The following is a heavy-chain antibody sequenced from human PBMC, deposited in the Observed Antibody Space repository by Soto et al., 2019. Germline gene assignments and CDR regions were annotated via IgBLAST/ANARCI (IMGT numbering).Heavy chain of an antibody. D-gene: IGHD3-22*01. J-gene: IGHJ6*02. CDR3: ARDRPREGYYYDSSGYYYV. V-gene: IGHV3-48*02. CDR1: GFTFSSYS. CDR2: ISSSSSTI. Sequence: GGSLRLSCAASGFTFSSYSMNWVRQAPGKGLEWVSYISSSSSTIYYADSVKGRFTISRDNAKNSLYLQMNSLRDEDTTVYYCARDRPREGYYYDSSGYYYVWGQGTTVTVSS.